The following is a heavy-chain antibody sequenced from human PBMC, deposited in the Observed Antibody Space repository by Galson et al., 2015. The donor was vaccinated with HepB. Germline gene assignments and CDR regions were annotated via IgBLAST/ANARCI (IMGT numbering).Heavy chain of an antibody. CDR3: ARDAGGIYAVAGYYYYYGMDV. Sequence: SLRLSCAASGFTFSSYSMNWVRQAPGKGLEWVSSISSSSSYIYYADSVKGRFTISRDNAKNSLYLQMNSLRAEDTAVYYCARDAGGIYAVAGYYYYYGMDVWGQGTTVTVSS. J-gene: IGHJ6*02. V-gene: IGHV3-21*01. CDR2: ISSSSSYI. D-gene: IGHD6-19*01. CDR1: GFTFSSYS.